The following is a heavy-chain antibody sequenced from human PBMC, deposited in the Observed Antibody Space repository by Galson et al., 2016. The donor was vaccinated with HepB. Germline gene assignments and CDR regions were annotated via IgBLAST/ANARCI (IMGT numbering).Heavy chain of an antibody. J-gene: IGHJ4*02. D-gene: IGHD1-26*01. CDR2: IWYDGSDK. V-gene: IGHV3-33*06. CDR3: TKDSAFSASHMGTLE. CDR1: GFTFSSYG. Sequence: SLRLSCAASGFTFSSYGMNWVRQTPGKGLELVAVIWYDGSDKYYADYVKGRFTISRDNSNNTVDMQMKSLRVEDTAIYYCTKDSAFSASHMGTLEWGQGTLVTGSS.